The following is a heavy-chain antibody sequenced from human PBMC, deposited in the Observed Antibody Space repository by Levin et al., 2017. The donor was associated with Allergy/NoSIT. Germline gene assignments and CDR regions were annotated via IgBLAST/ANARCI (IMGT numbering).Heavy chain of an antibody. CDR1: GFSLSNAW. D-gene: IGHD4-23*01. CDR2: ITSKTDGAAT. J-gene: IGHJ4*02. Sequence: GESLKISCAASGFSLSNAWMNWVRQAPGKGLEWVGRITSKTDGAATDYAAPVKGRFTISRDDSTNTLYLQVNSLKVEDTAVYYCTTQFRWWGQGTLVTVSS. CDR3: TTQFRW. V-gene: IGHV3-15*01.